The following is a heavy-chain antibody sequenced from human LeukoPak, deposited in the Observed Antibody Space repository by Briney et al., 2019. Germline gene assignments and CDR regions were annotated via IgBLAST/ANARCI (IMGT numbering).Heavy chain of an antibody. Sequence: GGSLRLSCSASGFTFSSYAMHWVRQAPGKGLEYVSAISGNGGSTYYADSVKGRFTISRDNSKNTLYLQMSSLRAEDTAVYYCVTRFGSGCYCECRFDPWGQGTLVTVSS. CDR1: GFTFSSYA. CDR2: ISGNGGST. CDR3: VTRFGSGCYCECRFDP. V-gene: IGHV3-64D*06. J-gene: IGHJ5*02. D-gene: IGHD3-10*01.